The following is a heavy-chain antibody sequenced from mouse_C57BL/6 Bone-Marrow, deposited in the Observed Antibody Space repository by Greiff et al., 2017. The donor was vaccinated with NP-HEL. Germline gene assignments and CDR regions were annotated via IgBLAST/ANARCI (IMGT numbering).Heavy chain of an antibody. D-gene: IGHD1-1*01. CDR1: GFTFSDYG. Sequence: EVKLVESGGGLVQPGGSLKLSCAASGFTFSDYGMAWVRQAPRKGPEWVAFISNLAYSIYYADTVTGRFTISRENAKNTLYLEMSSLRSEDTAIYYCARQGITTVVATGYYAMDYWGQGTSVTVSS. CDR3: ARQGITTVVATGYYAMDY. V-gene: IGHV5-15*01. CDR2: ISNLAYSI. J-gene: IGHJ4*01.